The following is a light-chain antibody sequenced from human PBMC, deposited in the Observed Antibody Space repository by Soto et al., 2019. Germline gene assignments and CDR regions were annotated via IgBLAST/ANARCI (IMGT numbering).Light chain of an antibody. CDR3: QKYPTRPPET. CDR1: QSVRSK. CDR2: DKY. Sequence: IVVTHARSALPGSPGEIATLSFRASQSVRSKVAWYQQKPGQAPSLVIYDKYIRATGIPDRFSGSGFGTQFTLTISSLQPPAFAVYHCQKYPTRPPETFPQGTKVDIK. V-gene: IGKV3-15*01. J-gene: IGKJ1*01.